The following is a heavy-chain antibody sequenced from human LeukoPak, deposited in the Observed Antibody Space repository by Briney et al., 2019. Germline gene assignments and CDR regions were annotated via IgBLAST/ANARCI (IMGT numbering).Heavy chain of an antibody. CDR1: GDSISSYNYF. J-gene: IGHJ4*02. V-gene: IGHV4-39*01. CDR3: ARASSGYYWDFDY. Sequence: PSETLSLTCTVSGDSISSYNYFWGWIRQPPGRGLEWVGSIYYRGNTYYNPSLKSRVTLSADTSKNQFSLKVTSVTAADTAVYYCARASSGYYWDFDYWGQGALVTVSS. D-gene: IGHD3-22*01. CDR2: IYYRGNT.